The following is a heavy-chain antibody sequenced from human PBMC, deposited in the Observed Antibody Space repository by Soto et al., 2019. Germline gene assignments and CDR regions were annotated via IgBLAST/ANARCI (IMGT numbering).Heavy chain of an antibody. V-gene: IGHV1-69-2*01. CDR1: GYIFTDYY. J-gene: IGHJ2*01. CDR2: LDPEDGET. D-gene: IGHD6-6*01. CDR3: ATASSIGGRLWYFDL. Sequence: EVQLVQSGAEVKKPGATVKISCKVSGYIFTDYYVYWVQQAPGTGLEWMGFLDPEDGETMYAEKFQGRITITADTSTETAYMELSSLRSEDTAVYYCATASSIGGRLWYFDLWGRGTLVTVAS.